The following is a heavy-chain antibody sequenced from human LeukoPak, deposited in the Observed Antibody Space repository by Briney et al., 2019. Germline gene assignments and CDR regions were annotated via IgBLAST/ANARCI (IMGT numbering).Heavy chain of an antibody. Sequence: PSENLSLTCTVSGGSISSYYWSWIRQPPGKGLKWSGYIYYSGSTNYNPSLKSRVTISVDTSKNQFSLKLPSVTAADTAVYFCARLGSYHDFWGQGALVTVSS. D-gene: IGHD1-26*01. CDR3: ARLGSYHDF. CDR1: GGSISSYY. V-gene: IGHV4-59*08. J-gene: IGHJ4*02. CDR2: IYYSGST.